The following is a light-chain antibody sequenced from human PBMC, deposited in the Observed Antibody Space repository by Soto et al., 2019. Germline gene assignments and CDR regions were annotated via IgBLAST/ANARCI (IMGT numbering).Light chain of an antibody. CDR3: AAWDDTLKGLV. CDR2: RAS. V-gene: IGLV1-47*01. CDR1: SSNIGSNY. J-gene: IGLJ2*01. Sequence: SVLTQPPSASGPPGQRVTLSCSGSSSNIGSNYVYWYQQVPGTAPRLLMYRASQRPSGVPDRFSGSKSGTSASLAISGLRSEDEADYYCAAWDDTLKGLVFGGGTKLTVL.